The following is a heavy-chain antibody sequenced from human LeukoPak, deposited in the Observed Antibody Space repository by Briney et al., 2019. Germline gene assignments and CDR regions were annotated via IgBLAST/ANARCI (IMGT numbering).Heavy chain of an antibody. Sequence: GGSLRLSCTASGFPFSSSSMNWVRQAPGKGLEWVSSISSSSSHIYYGDSVKGRFTISRDNAKNSLYLQMNSLRAEDTAVYFCASQTPRRLPIAVADYFDYWGQGTLVTVSS. CDR1: GFPFSSSS. CDR3: ASQTPRRLPIAVADYFDY. J-gene: IGHJ4*02. D-gene: IGHD6-19*01. V-gene: IGHV3-21*01. CDR2: ISSSSSHI.